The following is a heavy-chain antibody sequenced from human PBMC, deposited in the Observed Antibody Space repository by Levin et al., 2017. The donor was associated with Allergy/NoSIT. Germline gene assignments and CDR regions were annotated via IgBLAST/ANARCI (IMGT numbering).Heavy chain of an antibody. V-gene: IGHV4-59*01. CDR3: ARVSSLYGSGSYYLPGRGREWRPFDY. CDR2: IYYSGST. D-gene: IGHD3-10*01. J-gene: IGHJ4*02. CDR1: GGSISSYY. Sequence: SQTLSLTCTVSGGSISSYYWSWIRQPPGKGLEWIGYIYYSGSTNYNPSLKSRVTISVDTSKNQFSLKLSSVTAADTAVYYCARVSSLYGSGSYYLPGRGREWRPFDYWGQGTLVTVSS.